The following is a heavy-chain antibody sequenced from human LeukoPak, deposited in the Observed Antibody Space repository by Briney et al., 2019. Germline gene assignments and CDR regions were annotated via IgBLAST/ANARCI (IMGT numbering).Heavy chain of an antibody. CDR1: DGSFSNYY. V-gene: IGHV4-34*01. D-gene: IGHD3-22*01. CDR3: ASWTYDYGSSSSPELS. J-gene: IGHJ5*02. CDR2: INHSGSV. Sequence: SETLSLTCAVYDGSFSNYYCSWIRQPPGKGLQWIGEINHSGSVNYNPSLKSRVTISVVTSKNQFSLRLKSMTAAVTAVYYCASWTYDYGSSSSPELSWGQGTLVTVSS.